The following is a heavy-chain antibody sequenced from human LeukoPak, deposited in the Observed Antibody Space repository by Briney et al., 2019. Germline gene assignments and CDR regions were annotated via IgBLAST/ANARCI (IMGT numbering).Heavy chain of an antibody. Sequence: PGGSLRLSCAASGFTIRNSAMNWVRQAPGEGLEWVSVISGGSDSTYYADSVKGRFTISRDNSKNTLYLQMNSLRAEDAAVYYCAKGPTQGYWGQGTLVTVSS. D-gene: IGHD2-15*01. CDR2: ISGGSDST. V-gene: IGHV3-23*01. CDR1: GFTIRNSA. CDR3: AKGPTQGY. J-gene: IGHJ4*02.